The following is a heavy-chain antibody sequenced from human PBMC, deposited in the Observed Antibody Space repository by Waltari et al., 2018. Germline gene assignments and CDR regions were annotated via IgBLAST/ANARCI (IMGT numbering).Heavy chain of an antibody. CDR3: ARWGDGYKTYYYYGMDV. D-gene: IGHD5-12*01. V-gene: IGHV3-53*02. J-gene: IGHJ6*02. CDR1: GFTVSSNY. CDR2: IYRGVST. Sequence: EVQLVETGGGLIQPGGSLRLSCAASGFTVSSNYMSWVRQAPGKGLEWVSVIYRGVSTYYEDTVKGRFTIARDNSKNTLYLQMNSLRAEDTAVYYCARWGDGYKTYYYYGMDVWGQGTTVTVSS.